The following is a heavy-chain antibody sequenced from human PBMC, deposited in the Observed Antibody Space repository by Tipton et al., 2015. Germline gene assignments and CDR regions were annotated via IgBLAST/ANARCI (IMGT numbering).Heavy chain of an antibody. Sequence: SLRLSCAASRLAVRSYYLSWVRQAPGKGQEWISVIYSDATTKFADSVRGRFNLSRDNFKNTVYLQMSSLRADDTAVYYCATTPYSSAWLTHDYGGRGSVVTFSS. J-gene: IGHJ4*02. CDR2: IYSDATT. CDR1: RLAVRSYY. V-gene: IGHV3-53*01. D-gene: IGHD6-13*01. CDR3: ATTPYSSAWLTHDY.